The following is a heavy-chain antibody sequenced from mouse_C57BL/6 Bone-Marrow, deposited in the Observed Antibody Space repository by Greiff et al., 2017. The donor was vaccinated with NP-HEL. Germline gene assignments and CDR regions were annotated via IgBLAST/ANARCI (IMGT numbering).Heavy chain of an antibody. D-gene: IGHD4-1*01. Sequence: QVQLQQPGAELVKPGASVKLSCKASGYTFTSYWMHWVKQRPGQGLEWIGMIHPNSGSTNYNEKFKSKATLTVDKSSSTAYMQLSSLTSEDSAVYYCARWDTQGEYYFDYWGQGTTLTVSS. V-gene: IGHV1-64*01. CDR2: IHPNSGST. CDR1: GYTFTSYW. CDR3: ARWDTQGEYYFDY. J-gene: IGHJ2*01.